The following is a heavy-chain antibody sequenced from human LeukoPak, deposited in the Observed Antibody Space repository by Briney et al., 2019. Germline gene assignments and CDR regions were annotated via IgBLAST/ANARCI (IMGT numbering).Heavy chain of an antibody. CDR3: ARDPAGWYYDSSGYSEDY. CDR1: GYTFTGYY. Sequence: ASVKVSCKASGYTFTGYYMHWVRQAPGQGLEWMGRINPNSGGTNYAQKFQGRGTMTRDTSISTAYMELSRLRSDDTAVYYCARDPAGWYYDSSGYSEDYWGQGTLVTVSS. D-gene: IGHD3-22*01. J-gene: IGHJ4*02. CDR2: INPNSGGT. V-gene: IGHV1-2*06.